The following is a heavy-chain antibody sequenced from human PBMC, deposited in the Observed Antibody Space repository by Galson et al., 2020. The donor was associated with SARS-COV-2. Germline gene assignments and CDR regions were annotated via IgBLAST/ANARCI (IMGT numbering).Heavy chain of an antibody. D-gene: IGHD6-13*01. CDR1: GFTFSSYA. J-gene: IGHJ4*02. CDR3: AKDRWSSRAGHLDY. V-gene: IGHV3-23*01. Sequence: GESLKISCAASGFTFSSYAMSWVRQAPGKGLEWVSAISGSGGSTYYADSVKGRFTISRDNSKNTLYLQMNSLRAEDTAVYYCAKDRWSSRAGHLDYWGQGTLVTVSS. CDR2: ISGSGGST.